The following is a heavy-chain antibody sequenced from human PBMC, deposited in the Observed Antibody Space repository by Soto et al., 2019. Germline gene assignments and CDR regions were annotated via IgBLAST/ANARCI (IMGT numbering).Heavy chain of an antibody. CDR3: AKDRRAMNWYFDL. V-gene: IGHV3-9*01. Sequence: EVQLVESGGGLGQPGTSLRLSCAASGFTFDDFAMHWVRQAPGKGLEWVAGINWNSRSIDYADSVKGRFIISRDNAMKSIYLQLNNLRTEDTAFYYCAKDRRAMNWYFDLWGRGTLVVVSS. CDR1: GFTFDDFA. J-gene: IGHJ2*01. CDR2: INWNSRSI.